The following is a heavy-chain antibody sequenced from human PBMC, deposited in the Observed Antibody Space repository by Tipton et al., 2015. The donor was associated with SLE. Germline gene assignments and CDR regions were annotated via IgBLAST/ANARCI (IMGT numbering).Heavy chain of an antibody. Sequence: LRLSCSISGSSITSSSHYWGWIRQPPGKGLEWIGSIFYSGSSYYNPSLKSRVTIYVDTSKNQFSLKLSSVTAADTAVYYCARLLRGYSYGWNAFDIWGQGTMVTVSS. CDR2: IFYSGSS. CDR1: GSSITSSSHY. V-gene: IGHV4-39*01. J-gene: IGHJ3*02. CDR3: ARLLRGYSYGWNAFDI. D-gene: IGHD5-18*01.